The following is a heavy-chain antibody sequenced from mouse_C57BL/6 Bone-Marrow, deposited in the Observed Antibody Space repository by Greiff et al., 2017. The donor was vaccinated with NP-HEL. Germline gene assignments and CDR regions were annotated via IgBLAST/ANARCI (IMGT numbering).Heavy chain of an antibody. CDR3: ARRGGDY. CDR1: GYSITSGYY. Sequence: VQLKESGPGLVKPSQSLSLTCSVTGYSITSGYYWNWIRQFPGNKLEWMGYISYDGSNNYNPSLKNRISITRDTSKNQFFLKLNSVTTEDTATYYCARRGGDYWGQGTTLTVSS. V-gene: IGHV3-6*01. J-gene: IGHJ2*01. CDR2: ISYDGSN.